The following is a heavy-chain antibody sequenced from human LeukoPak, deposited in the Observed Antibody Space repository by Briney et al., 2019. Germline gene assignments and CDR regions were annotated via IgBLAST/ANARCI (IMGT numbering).Heavy chain of an antibody. D-gene: IGHD3-3*01. Sequence: GGSLRLSCAASGFTFSSHAMSCVRQAPGKGLEWVSAISGSGGSTYYADSVKGRFTISRDNSKNTLYLQMNSLRAEDTAVYYRSAGKFQNYYDFWSAKFPANFDYWGQGTLVTVSS. CDR1: GFTFSSHA. J-gene: IGHJ4*02. CDR3: SAGKFQNYYDFWSAKFPANFDY. V-gene: IGHV3-23*01. CDR2: ISGSGGST.